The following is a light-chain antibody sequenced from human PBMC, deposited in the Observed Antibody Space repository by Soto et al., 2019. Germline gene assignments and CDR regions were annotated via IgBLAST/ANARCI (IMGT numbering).Light chain of an antibody. CDR3: QQYNSYWT. CDR1: QSINSW. Sequence: DIQMTQSPSTLSASVGDRVTITCRASQSINSWLAWYQQKPGKAPNLLIYDASTLKSGVPSRFSGSGSGTEFTLTISSLQPDDFATYYCQQYNSYWTFGQGTKGDIK. CDR2: DAS. J-gene: IGKJ1*01. V-gene: IGKV1-5*01.